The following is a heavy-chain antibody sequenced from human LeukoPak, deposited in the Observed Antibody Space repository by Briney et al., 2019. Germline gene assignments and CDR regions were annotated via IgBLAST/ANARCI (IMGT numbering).Heavy chain of an antibody. V-gene: IGHV3-11*04. CDR2: ISSSGSTI. J-gene: IGHJ3*02. CDR1: GFTFSDYY. CDR3: ARPRIVVVIESAFDI. Sequence: PGGSLRLSCAASGFTFSDYYMSWIRQAPGKGLEWVSYISSSGSTIYYADSVKGRFTISRDNAKNSLYLQMNSLRAEDTAVYYCARPRIVVVIESAFDIWGQGTMVTVSS. D-gene: IGHD3-22*01.